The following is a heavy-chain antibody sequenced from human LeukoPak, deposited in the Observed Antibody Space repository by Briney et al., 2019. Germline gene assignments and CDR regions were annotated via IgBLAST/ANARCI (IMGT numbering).Heavy chain of an antibody. CDR3: ARASRGRYSNGWLLSGFDY. V-gene: IGHV1-2*02. J-gene: IGHJ4*02. D-gene: IGHD6-19*01. Sequence: GASVKVSCKASGYTFTGYYMHWVRQAPGQGLEWMGWINPNSGGTNYAQKFQGRVTMTRDTSISTAYMELSRLRSDDTAVYYCARASRGRYSNGWLLSGFDYWGQGTLVTVSS. CDR1: GYTFTGYY. CDR2: INPNSGGT.